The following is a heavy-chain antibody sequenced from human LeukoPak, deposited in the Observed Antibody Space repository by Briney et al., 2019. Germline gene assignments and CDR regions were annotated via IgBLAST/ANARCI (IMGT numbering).Heavy chain of an antibody. J-gene: IGHJ4*02. D-gene: IGHD2-21*02. CDR3: AKRGPVVTAVGVFDY. CDR2: IRYDGSNK. CDR1: GFTFSSYG. Sequence: GGFLRPSCAASGFTFSSYGMHWVRQAPGKGLEWVAFIRYDGSNKYYADSVKGRFTISRDNSKNTLYLQMNSLRAEDTAVYYCAKRGPVVTAVGVFDYWGQGTLVTVSS. V-gene: IGHV3-30*02.